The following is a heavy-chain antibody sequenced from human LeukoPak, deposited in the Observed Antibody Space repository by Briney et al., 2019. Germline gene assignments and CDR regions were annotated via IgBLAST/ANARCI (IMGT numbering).Heavy chain of an antibody. CDR2: ISSSSSYI. CDR1: GFTFSSYS. V-gene: IGHV3-21*01. CDR3: AGDSPLPGSIDY. J-gene: IGHJ4*02. Sequence: GGSLRLSCAASGFTFSSYSMNWVRQAPGKGLEWVSSISSSSSYIYYADSVKGRFTISRDNAKNSLYLQMNSLRAEDTAVYYCAGDSPLPGSIDYWGQGTLVTVSS. D-gene: IGHD6-25*01.